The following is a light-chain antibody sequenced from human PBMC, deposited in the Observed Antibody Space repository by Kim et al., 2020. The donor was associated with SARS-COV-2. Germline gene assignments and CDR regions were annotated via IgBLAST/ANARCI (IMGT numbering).Light chain of an antibody. Sequence: DIQMTQSPSSLSASVGDRVTITCRASQDIRNDLGWYQQNPGRAPKRLIYGASSLQSGVPSRFSGSGSGTEFTLTITSLQPEDFATYICLQHNIYPLTLGQGTRLEIK. CDR1: QDIRND. CDR2: GAS. J-gene: IGKJ5*01. CDR3: LQHNIYPLT. V-gene: IGKV1-17*01.